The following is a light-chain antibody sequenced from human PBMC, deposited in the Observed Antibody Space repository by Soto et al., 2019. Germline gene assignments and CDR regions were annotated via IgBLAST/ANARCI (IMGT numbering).Light chain of an antibody. Sequence: QSALTQPASVSGSPGQSITISCTGTSSDVGSYNLVSWYQQHPGKAPKLMIYEVSKRPSGVSNSFSGSKSGNTASLTISGLQAEDEADYYCCSYAGSSPVVFGGGTKLTVL. CDR2: EVS. V-gene: IGLV2-23*02. CDR1: SSDVGSYNL. CDR3: CSYAGSSPVV. J-gene: IGLJ2*01.